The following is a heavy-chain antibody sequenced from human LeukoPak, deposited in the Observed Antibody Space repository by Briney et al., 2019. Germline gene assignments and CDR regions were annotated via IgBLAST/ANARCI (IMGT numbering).Heavy chain of an antibody. CDR3: ARRAGLYGFYWFDS. CDR1: GYSFTSYW. D-gene: IGHD3-3*01. CDR2: IFPGDSDT. V-gene: IGHV5-51*01. Sequence: GESLKISCQVSGYSFTSYWIGWVRQMPGKGLEWMAFIFPGDSDTKYNPSFQGQVTISADKSISTAYLQWSSLKASDSAVYYCARRAGLYGFYWFDSWGQGTPVTVSS. J-gene: IGHJ5*01.